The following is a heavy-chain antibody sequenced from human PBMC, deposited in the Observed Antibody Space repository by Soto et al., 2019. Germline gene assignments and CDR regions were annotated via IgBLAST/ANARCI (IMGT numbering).Heavy chain of an antibody. CDR1: GFTFSSYA. Sequence: EVQVLESGGGLVQPGGSLRLSCAASGFTFSSYAMNWVRQAPGKGLEWVSVISGSGGSTYYADSVKGRFTISRDNSKNTLYLQMNSLRAEDTAVYYGAKRAHGLYFDYWGQGTLVTVSS. CDR3: AKRAHGLYFDY. CDR2: ISGSGGST. J-gene: IGHJ4*02. V-gene: IGHV3-23*01.